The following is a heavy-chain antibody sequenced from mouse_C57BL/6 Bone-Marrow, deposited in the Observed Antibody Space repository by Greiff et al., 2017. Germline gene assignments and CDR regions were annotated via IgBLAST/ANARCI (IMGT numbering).Heavy chain of an antibody. Sequence: EVMLVESGGGLVQPGGSMKLSCAASGFTFSDAWMDWVRQSPEKGLEWVAEIRNKANNHATYYAESVKGRFTISRDDSTSSVYLRMNSLRAEDTGIYYCTHYGSSYEAMDYWGQGTSVTVSS. CDR1: GFTFSDAW. D-gene: IGHD1-1*01. V-gene: IGHV6-6*01. J-gene: IGHJ4*01. CDR3: THYGSSYEAMDY. CDR2: IRNKANNHAT.